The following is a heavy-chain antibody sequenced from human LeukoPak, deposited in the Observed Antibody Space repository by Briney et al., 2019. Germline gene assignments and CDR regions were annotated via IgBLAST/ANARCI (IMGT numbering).Heavy chain of an antibody. D-gene: IGHD2-21*01. CDR3: AKESSLLVLWYGDYFDY. V-gene: IGHV4-34*01. CDR1: GGSFSGYY. CDR2: INHSGST. J-gene: IGHJ4*02. Sequence: SEILSLTCAVYGGSFSGYYWRWLRQPPGKGVEWIGEINHSGSTNYNPSLKSRVTISVDTSKNQFSLKLSSVTAADTAVYYCAKESSLLVLWYGDYFDYWGQGTLVTVSS.